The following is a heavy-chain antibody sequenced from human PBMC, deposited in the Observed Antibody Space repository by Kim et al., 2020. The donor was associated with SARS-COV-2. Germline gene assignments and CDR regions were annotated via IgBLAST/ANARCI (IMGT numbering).Heavy chain of an antibody. V-gene: IGHV1-2*02. CDR1: GYTFTGYY. CDR3: ARGRFLEWSAPYYNWFDP. J-gene: IGHJ5*02. Sequence: ASVKVSCKASGYTFTGYYMHWVRQAPGQGLEWMGWINPNSGGTNYAQKFQGRVTMTRDTSISTAYMELSRLRSDDTAVYYCARGRFLEWSAPYYNWFDPWGQGTLVTVSS. D-gene: IGHD3-3*01. CDR2: INPNSGGT.